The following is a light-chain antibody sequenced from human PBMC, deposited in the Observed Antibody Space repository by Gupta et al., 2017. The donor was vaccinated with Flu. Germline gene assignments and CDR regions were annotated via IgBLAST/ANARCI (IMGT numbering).Light chain of an antibody. CDR1: TGTVAVGNN. Sequence: TGTVAVGNNHYWFHQKPVQAPRTLIFDNNKNHEWTPARFSGSLMGVIAAMTLSGAQPEEEAEYYFLLTHSVSPRPGEFGGGTKLTVL. CDR3: LLTHSVSPRPGE. CDR2: DNN. J-gene: IGLJ3*02. V-gene: IGLV7-46*01.